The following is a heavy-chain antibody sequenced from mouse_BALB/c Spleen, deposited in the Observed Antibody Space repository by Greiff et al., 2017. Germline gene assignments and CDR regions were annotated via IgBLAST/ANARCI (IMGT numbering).Heavy chain of an antibody. CDR3: ARRDYYGYVDY. D-gene: IGHD1-1*01. J-gene: IGHJ2*01. CDR2: INPSSGYT. CDR1: GYTFTSYT. Sequence: QVQLKESAAELARPGASVKMSCKASGYTFTSYTMHWVKQRPGQGLEWIGYINPSSGYTEYNQKFKDKTTLTADKSSSTAYMQLSSLTSEDSAVYYCARRDYYGYVDYWGQGTTLTVSS. V-gene: IGHV1-4*02.